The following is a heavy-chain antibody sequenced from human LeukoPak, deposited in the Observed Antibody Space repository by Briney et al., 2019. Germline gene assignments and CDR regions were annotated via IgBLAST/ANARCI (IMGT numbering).Heavy chain of an antibody. V-gene: IGHV4-39*07. J-gene: IGHJ3*02. CDR3: ARVKGLRYYDSSGVLGAFDI. D-gene: IGHD3-22*01. CDR1: GGSISSYY. CDR2: IYYSGST. Sequence: SETLSLTCTVSGGSISSYYWGWIRQPPGKGLEWIGSIYYSGSTYYNPSLKSRVTISVDTSKNQFSLKLSSVTAADTAVYYCARVKGLRYYDSSGVLGAFDIWGQGTMVTVSS.